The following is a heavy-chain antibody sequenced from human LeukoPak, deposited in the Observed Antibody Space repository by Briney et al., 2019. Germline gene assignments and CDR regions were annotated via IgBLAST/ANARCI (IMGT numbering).Heavy chain of an antibody. Sequence: GRSLRLSCAASGFTFDDYAMHWVRQAPGKGLEWVSGISWNSGSIGYADSVKGRFTISRDNAKNSLYLEMNSLRAEDTALYYCAKDLLAAAGDDAFDIWGQGTMVTVSS. CDR3: AKDLLAAAGDDAFDI. CDR1: GFTFDDYA. V-gene: IGHV3-9*01. J-gene: IGHJ3*02. D-gene: IGHD6-13*01. CDR2: ISWNSGSI.